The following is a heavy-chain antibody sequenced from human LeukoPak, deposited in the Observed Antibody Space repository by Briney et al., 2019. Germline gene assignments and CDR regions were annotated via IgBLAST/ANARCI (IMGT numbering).Heavy chain of an antibody. D-gene: IGHD1-26*01. CDR2: IYYSGST. CDR1: GGSISSSSYY. CDR3: ARMYSGSYFNWFDP. J-gene: IGHJ5*02. V-gene: IGHV4-39*01. Sequence: SETLSLTCTVPGGSISSSSYYWGWIRQPPGKGLEWIGSIYYSGSTYYNSSLESRVTISVDTSKNQFSLKVSSVTAADTAVYYCARMYSGSYFNWFDPWGQGTLVTVSS.